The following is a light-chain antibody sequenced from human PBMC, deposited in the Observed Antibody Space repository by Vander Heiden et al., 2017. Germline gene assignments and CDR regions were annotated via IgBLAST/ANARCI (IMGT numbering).Light chain of an antibody. Sequence: SYELTQPPSVSVSPGQTASITCSGDKLGDEYACWYQQKPGQSTVLVIYQDNKRPSGIPERFSASNSGNTATLTISGTQAMDEADYYCQAWDSSTVVFGGGTKLTVL. J-gene: IGLJ2*01. CDR2: QDN. V-gene: IGLV3-1*01. CDR1: KLGDEY. CDR3: QAWDSSTVV.